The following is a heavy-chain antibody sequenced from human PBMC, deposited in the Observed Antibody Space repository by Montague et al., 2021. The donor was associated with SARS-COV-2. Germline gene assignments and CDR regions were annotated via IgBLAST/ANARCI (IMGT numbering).Heavy chain of an antibody. CDR1: GGSFSGYY. D-gene: IGHD3-10*01. V-gene: IGHV4-34*01. CDR3: ARGARPCYGFRLGSFDS. J-gene: IGHJ4*02. CDR2: INHSGST. Sequence: SETLSLTCAVYGGSFSGYYWNWTRQPPGKGLEWTGEINHSGSTNYNPSLKSRVTMSVDTSKNQFSLKLSSVTAADTAVYYCARGARPCYGFRLGSFDSWGQGTLVTVSS.